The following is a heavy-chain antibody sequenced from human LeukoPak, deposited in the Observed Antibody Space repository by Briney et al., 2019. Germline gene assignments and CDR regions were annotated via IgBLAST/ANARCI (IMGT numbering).Heavy chain of an antibody. Sequence: GGSLRLSCAASGFTFSDYWMPWVRQAPGKGLVWVSRVNTDGSSTDYADSVKGRFTTSRDNAKNTLYLQMNSLRAEDTAVYYCASGYVDYGGNSRWGQGTLVTVSS. CDR3: ASGYVDYGGNSR. CDR2: VNTDGSST. D-gene: IGHD4-23*01. V-gene: IGHV3-74*01. CDR1: GFTFSDYW. J-gene: IGHJ4*02.